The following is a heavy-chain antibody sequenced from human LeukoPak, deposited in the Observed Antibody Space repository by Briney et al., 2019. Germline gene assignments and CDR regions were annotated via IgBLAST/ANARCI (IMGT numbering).Heavy chain of an antibody. CDR2: IYYSGST. CDR1: GGSISSYY. J-gene: IGHJ4*02. D-gene: IGHD3-10*01. CDR3: ARLILLNPYFDY. V-gene: IGHV4-59*01. Sequence: SETLSLTCTVSGGSISSYYWSWIRQPPGKGLEWIGYIYYSGSTNYNPSLKSRVTISVDTSKNQFSLKLSSVTAADTAVYYCARLILLNPYFDYWGQGTLATVSS.